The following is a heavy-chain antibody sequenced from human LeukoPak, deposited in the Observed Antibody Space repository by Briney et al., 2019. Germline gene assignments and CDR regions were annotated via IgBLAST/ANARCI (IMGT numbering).Heavy chain of an antibody. CDR3: ARLNTAMVLYYFDY. J-gene: IGHJ4*02. CDR1: GYTFTSYG. D-gene: IGHD5-18*01. V-gene: IGHV1-18*01. CDR2: ISAYNGNT. Sequence: GASVKVSCKASGYTFTSYGISWLRQAPGQGLEWMGWISAYNGNTNYAQKLQGRVTMTTDTSTSTAYMDLRSLRSDDTAVYYCARLNTAMVLYYFDYWGEGTLVTVSS.